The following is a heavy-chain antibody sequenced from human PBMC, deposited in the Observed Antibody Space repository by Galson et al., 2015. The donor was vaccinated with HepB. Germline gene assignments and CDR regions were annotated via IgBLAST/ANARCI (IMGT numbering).Heavy chain of an antibody. CDR2: ISAYSGNT. CDR1: GYTFTSYG. CDR3: ARDSRVLYGDYGGADY. V-gene: IGHV1-18*01. Sequence: SVKVSCKASGYTFTSYGISWVRQAPGQGLEWMGWISAYSGNTNYAQKLQGRVTMTTDTSTSTAYMELRSLRSDDTAVYYCARDSRVLYGDYGGADYWGQGTLVTVSS. J-gene: IGHJ4*02. D-gene: IGHD4-17*01.